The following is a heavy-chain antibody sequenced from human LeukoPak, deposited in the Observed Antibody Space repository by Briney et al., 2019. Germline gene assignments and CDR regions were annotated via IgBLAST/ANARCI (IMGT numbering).Heavy chain of an antibody. V-gene: IGHV4-59*01. D-gene: IGHD3-3*01. Sequence: SETLSLTCTVYGGSISSYYWSWIRQPPGKGLEWIGYIYYSGSTNYNPSLKSRVTISVDTSKNQFSLKLRSVTAADTAVYYCARGGYDFWSGSKNWFDPWGQGTLVTVSS. J-gene: IGHJ5*02. CDR2: IYYSGST. CDR3: ARGGYDFWSGSKNWFDP. CDR1: GGSISSYY.